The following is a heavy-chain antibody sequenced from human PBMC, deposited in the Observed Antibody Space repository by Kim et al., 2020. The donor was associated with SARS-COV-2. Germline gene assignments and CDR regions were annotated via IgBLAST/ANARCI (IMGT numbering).Heavy chain of an antibody. V-gene: IGHV1-2*02. D-gene: IGHD4-17*01. J-gene: IGHJ5*02. CDR1: GYTFTGYY. CDR3: ARAPYGGHQVGWFDP. Sequence: ASVKVSCKASGYTFTGYYMHWVRQAPGQGLEWMGWINPNSGGTNYAQKFQGRVTMTRDTSISTAYMELSRLRSDDTAVYYCARAPYGGHQVGWFDPWGQGTLVTVSS. CDR2: INPNSGGT.